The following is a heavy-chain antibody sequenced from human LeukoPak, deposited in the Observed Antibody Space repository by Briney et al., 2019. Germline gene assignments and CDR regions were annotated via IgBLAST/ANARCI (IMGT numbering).Heavy chain of an antibody. D-gene: IGHD3-22*01. V-gene: IGHV1-69*05. CDR3: ARGQHYYGSSGYPYYYYMDV. J-gene: IGHJ6*03. Sequence: SVKVSCKASGSTFSSNAISWVRQVPGQGLELMGGIIPIFGTANYAQKFQGRVTITTDESTSTAYMELSSLSSEDTAVYYCARGQHYYGSSGYPYYYYMDVWGKGTTVTVSS. CDR1: GSTFSSNA. CDR2: IIPIFGTA.